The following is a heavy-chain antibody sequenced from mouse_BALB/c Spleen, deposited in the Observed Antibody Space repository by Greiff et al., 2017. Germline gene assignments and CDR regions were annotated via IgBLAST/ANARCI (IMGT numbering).Heavy chain of an antibody. J-gene: IGHJ4*01. CDR2: ISNKANGYTT. CDR1: GFTFTDYY. CDR3: ARGGAMDY. V-gene: IGHV7-3*02. Sequence: DVKLVESGGGLVQPGGSLRLSCATSGFTFTDYYMRWVRQPPGKALEWMGFISNKANGYTTEYSASVKARFTNTRDTSQTILYLQMNTLRAEDSATYYCARGGAMDYWGQGTSVTVSS.